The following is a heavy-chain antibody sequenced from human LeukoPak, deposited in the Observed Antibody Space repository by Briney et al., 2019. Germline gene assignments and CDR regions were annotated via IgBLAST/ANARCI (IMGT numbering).Heavy chain of an antibody. CDR1: GFTFSNYA. CDR2: VSYDETKN. D-gene: IGHD4-17*01. Sequence: GGSLRLPCAASGFTFSNYAMHWVRQTPGKGLEWVAAVSYDETKNYYADSVKGRFTISRDSSKNTLYLQLNSLGVEDTAIYYCASDYGNPDVVDYWGQGTLVTVSS. CDR3: ASDYGNPDVVDY. J-gene: IGHJ4*02. V-gene: IGHV3-30-3*01.